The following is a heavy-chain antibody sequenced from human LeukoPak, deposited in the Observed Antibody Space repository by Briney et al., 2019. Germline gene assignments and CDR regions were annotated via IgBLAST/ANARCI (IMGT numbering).Heavy chain of an antibody. J-gene: IGHJ4*02. D-gene: IGHD3-10*01. CDR2: ISSDGSNK. Sequence: GGSLRLFCAASGFSFSSYGMHWVRHAPGKGLEWVAVISSDGSNKYYSDSVKGRFTISRDNSKNTLYLQMNSLRAEDTAVYYCAKENYYGSGSYSDYWGQGSQITVSS. CDR1: GFSFSSYG. CDR3: AKENYYGSGSYSDY. V-gene: IGHV3-30*18.